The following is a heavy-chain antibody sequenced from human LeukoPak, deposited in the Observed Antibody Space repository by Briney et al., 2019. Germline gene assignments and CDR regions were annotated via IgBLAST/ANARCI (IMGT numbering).Heavy chain of an antibody. CDR3: ARDGYKPELAITAGVPFDP. D-gene: IGHD5-24*01. CDR1: GASISSYY. J-gene: IGHJ5*02. V-gene: IGHV4-59*01. Sequence: SETLSLTCTVSGASISSYYWSWIRQPPGKGLEWIGYISYSGNTNYNPSLKSRVTISVDTSKSQFSLKLSSVTAADTAVYYCARDGYKPELAITAGVPFDPWGQGTLVTVSS. CDR2: ISYSGNT.